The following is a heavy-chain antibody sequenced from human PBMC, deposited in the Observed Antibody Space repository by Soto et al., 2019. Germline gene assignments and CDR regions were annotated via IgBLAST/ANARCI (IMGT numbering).Heavy chain of an antibody. CDR3: ARGTVYVPFLFPCLDV. V-gene: IGHV4-34*01. J-gene: IGHJ6*02. CDR2: INQSGST. CDR1: GESLSSYY. Sequence: SETLSLTCAVYGESLSSYYWTWIHQAPGKGLEWIGEINQSGSTNYNPSLKSRVTMSADTSKKHFSLKVTSVTAADTAVYYCARGTVYVPFLFPCLDVWGQGTTVTVSS. D-gene: IGHD3-10*02.